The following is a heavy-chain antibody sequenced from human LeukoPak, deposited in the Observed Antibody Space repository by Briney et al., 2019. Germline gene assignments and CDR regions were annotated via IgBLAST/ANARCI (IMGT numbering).Heavy chain of an antibody. CDR3: ARAAAGTGFDY. D-gene: IGHD6-13*01. CDR2: ISSSSSYI. CDR1: GFTFSSYG. J-gene: IGHJ4*02. V-gene: IGHV3-21*01. Sequence: PGRSLRLSCAASGFTFSSYGMHWVRQAPGKGLEWVSSISSSSSYIYYADSVKGRFTISRDNAKNSLYLQMNSLRAEDTAVYYCARAAAGTGFDYWGQGTLVTVSS.